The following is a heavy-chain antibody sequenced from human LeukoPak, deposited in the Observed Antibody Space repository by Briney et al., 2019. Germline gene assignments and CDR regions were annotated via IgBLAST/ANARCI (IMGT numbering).Heavy chain of an antibody. J-gene: IGHJ4*02. Sequence: PGGSLRVSCAASGFTFSSYSMNWVRQAPGKGLEWVSSISSSSSYIYYADSVKGRFTISRDNAKNSLYLQMNSLRAEDTAVYYCARALQLWLEVDYWGQGTLVTVSS. CDR3: ARALQLWLEVDY. CDR1: GFTFSSYS. CDR2: ISSSSSYI. D-gene: IGHD5-18*01. V-gene: IGHV3-21*01.